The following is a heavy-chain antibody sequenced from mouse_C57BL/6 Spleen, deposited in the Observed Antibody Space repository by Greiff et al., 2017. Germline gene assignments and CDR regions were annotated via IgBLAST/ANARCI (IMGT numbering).Heavy chain of an antibody. CDR3: ARDDDGGYEAMDY. J-gene: IGHJ4*01. CDR1: GYTFTDYN. CDR2: INPNNGGT. Sequence: EVQLQQSGPELVKPGASVKMSCKASGYTFTDYNMHWVKQSHGKSLEWIGYINPNNGGTSYNQKFKGKATLTVNKSSSTAYMELRSLTSEDSAVYYCARDDDGGYEAMDYGGQGTSVTVSS. D-gene: IGHD2-14*01. V-gene: IGHV1-22*01.